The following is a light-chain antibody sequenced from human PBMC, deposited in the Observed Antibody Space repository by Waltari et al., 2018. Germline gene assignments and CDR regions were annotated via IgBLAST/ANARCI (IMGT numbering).Light chain of an antibody. CDR3: HQYDSSPRT. V-gene: IGKV3-20*01. Sequence: EIVLTQSPDILSLSPGERASLSCRASQRVSSSFLAWYQQKGGQAPRLLIHAASVRASGTPDRFSGSGSGTEFTLTISRVEPEDFGVYYCHQYDSSPRTFGQGTRVEVK. CDR1: QRVSSSF. CDR2: AAS. J-gene: IGKJ1*01.